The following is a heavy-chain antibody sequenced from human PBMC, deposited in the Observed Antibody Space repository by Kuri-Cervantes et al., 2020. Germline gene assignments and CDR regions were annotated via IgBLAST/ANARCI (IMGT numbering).Heavy chain of an antibody. D-gene: IGHD3-22*01. CDR2: ISGSGGST. V-gene: IGHV3-23*01. J-gene: IGHJ6*02. CDR3: ARDWATYYSDSRGQHYYYGMDV. CDR1: EFTFSSYA. Sequence: GESLKISCAASEFTFSSYAMGWVRQAPGKGLEWVSAISGSGGSTYYADSMKGRFTISRDNAKNSLYLQINSLRAEDTAVYYCARDWATYYSDSRGQHYYYGMDVWGQGTTVTVSS.